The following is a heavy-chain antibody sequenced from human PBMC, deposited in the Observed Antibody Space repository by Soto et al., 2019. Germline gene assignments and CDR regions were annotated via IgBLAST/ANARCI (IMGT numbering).Heavy chain of an antibody. V-gene: IGHV3-30*18. CDR1: GFTFSSYG. J-gene: IGHJ4*02. D-gene: IGHD2-15*01. CDR2: ISYDGSNK. CDR3: AKDPDPYCSGGSCHYFDY. Sequence: GGSLRLSCAASGFTFSSYGMHWVRQAPGKGLEWVAVISYDGSNKYYADSVKGRFTISRDNSKNTLYLQMNSLRAEDTAVYYCAKDPDPYCSGGSCHYFDYWGQGTLVTVSS.